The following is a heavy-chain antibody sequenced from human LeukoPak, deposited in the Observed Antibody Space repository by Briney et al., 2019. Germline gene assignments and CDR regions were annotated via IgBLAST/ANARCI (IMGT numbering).Heavy chain of an antibody. J-gene: IGHJ4*02. CDR3: ARTITMVRGVIDFDY. Sequence: SETLSLTCAVSGYSISSGYYWGWIRQPPGKGLEWIGSIYHSGSTYYNPSLKSRVTISVDTSKNQFSLKLSSVTAADTAVYYCARTITMVRGVIDFDYWGQGTLVTVSS. D-gene: IGHD3-10*01. CDR1: GYSISSGYY. CDR2: IYHSGST. V-gene: IGHV4-38-2*01.